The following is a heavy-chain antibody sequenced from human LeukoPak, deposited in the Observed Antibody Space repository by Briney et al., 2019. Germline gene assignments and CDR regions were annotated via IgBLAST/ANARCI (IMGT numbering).Heavy chain of an antibody. D-gene: IGHD1-26*01. CDR2: IYYSGST. J-gene: IGHJ4*02. CDR3: ATGELGAKDY. Sequence: SETLSLTCTVSGGSISSSSYYWGWIRQPPGKGLKWIGGIYYSGSTYYNPSLKSRVTISVNTSKNHFSLRLSSVTAADTAVYYCATGELGAKDYWGQGTLVTVSS. V-gene: IGHV4-39*02. CDR1: GGSISSSSYY.